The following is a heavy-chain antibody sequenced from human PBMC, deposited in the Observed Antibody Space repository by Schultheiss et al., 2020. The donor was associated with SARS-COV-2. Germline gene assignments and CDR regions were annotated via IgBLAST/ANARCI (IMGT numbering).Heavy chain of an antibody. CDR3: ARSGGSGWYVDY. D-gene: IGHD6-19*01. Sequence: GGSLRLSCAASGFTFDDYAMHCVRQAPGKGLEWVSGISWNSGSIGYADSVKGRFTISRDNAKNSLYLQMNSLRAEDTALYYCARSGGSGWYVDYWGQGTLVTVSS. J-gene: IGHJ4*02. V-gene: IGHV3-9*01. CDR2: ISWNSGSI. CDR1: GFTFDDYA.